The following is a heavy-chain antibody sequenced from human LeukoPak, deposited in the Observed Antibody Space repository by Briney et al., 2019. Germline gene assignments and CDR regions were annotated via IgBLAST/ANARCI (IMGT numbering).Heavy chain of an antibody. V-gene: IGHV4-59*01. CDR2: IYYSGST. J-gene: IGHJ5*02. D-gene: IGHD5-12*01. CDR3: ARDRGGRGYDLRWFDP. Sequence: SETLSLTCTVSGGSISSYYWSWIRQPPGKGLEWIGYIYYSGSTNYNPSLKSRVTISADTSKNQFSLKLSSVTAADTAVYYCARDRGGRGYDLRWFDPWGQGTLVTVSS. CDR1: GGSISSYY.